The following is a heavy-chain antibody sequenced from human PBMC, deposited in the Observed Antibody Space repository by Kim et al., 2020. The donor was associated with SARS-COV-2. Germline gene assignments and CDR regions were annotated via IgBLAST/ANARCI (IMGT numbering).Heavy chain of an antibody. CDR3: ARDRRSFYGLGAFDF. CDR2: IYYSGST. D-gene: IGHD3-10*01. Sequence: SETLSLTCTVSGGSISSGGYYWSWIRQHPGKGLEWIGYIYYSGSTYYNPSLKSRVTISVDTSKNQFSLKLSSVTAADTAVYYCARDRRSFYGLGAFDFWGQGTMVTVSS. CDR1: GGSISSGGYY. J-gene: IGHJ3*01. V-gene: IGHV4-31*03.